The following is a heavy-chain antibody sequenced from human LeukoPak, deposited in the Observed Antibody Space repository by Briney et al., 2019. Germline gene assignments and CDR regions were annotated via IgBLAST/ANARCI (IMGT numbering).Heavy chain of an antibody. CDR2: ISYDGSNK. Sequence: GGSLRLSCAASGFTFSSYAMHWVRQAPGKGLEWVAVISYDGSNKYYADSVKGRFTISRDNSKNTLYLQMNSLRAEDTAVYYCARESGYYDAFEIWGQGTMVTVSS. CDR3: ARESGYYDAFEI. D-gene: IGHD3-22*01. V-gene: IGHV3-30-3*01. J-gene: IGHJ3*02. CDR1: GFTFSSYA.